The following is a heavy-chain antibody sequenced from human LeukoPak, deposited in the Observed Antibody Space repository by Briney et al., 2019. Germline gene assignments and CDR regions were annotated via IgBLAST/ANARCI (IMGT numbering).Heavy chain of an antibody. D-gene: IGHD1-26*01. CDR3: ARGYQVGATTGFCYFDY. CDR1: GFTFSNYN. J-gene: IGHJ4*02. V-gene: IGHV3-21*01. CDR2: ITSSSAYI. Sequence: GGPLRLSCAASGFTFSNYNMNWVRQAPGKGLEWVSSITSSSAYIYYADSVKGRFTISRDNAKNSLYLQMNSLRAEDTAVYYCARGYQVGATTGFCYFDYWGQGTLVTVSS.